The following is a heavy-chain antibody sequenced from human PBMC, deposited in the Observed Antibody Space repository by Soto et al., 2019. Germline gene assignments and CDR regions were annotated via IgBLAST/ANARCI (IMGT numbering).Heavy chain of an antibody. J-gene: IGHJ4*02. CDR1: GGTFNTYA. CDR2: ISPMFGAA. Sequence: QVQLVQSGAEMKKPGSSVKVSCQSSGGTFNTYAMKWVRQAPGQGPEWMGDISPMFGAANYAPKFQGRVTITADESTGTSYMQLGSLTSEDTALYFCAREVQVHTPAFVYWGQGTLVTVSS. D-gene: IGHD3-10*01. CDR3: AREVQVHTPAFVY. V-gene: IGHV1-69*19.